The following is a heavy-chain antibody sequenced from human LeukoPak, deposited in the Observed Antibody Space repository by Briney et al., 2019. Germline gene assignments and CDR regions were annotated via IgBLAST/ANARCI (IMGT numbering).Heavy chain of an antibody. V-gene: IGHV1-18*01. CDR3: ARDPDSGWSYDFWSGQTASFFDY. CDR1: GYTFTSYG. CDR2: ISAYNGNT. J-gene: IGHJ4*02. Sequence: GASVKVSCKASGYTFTSYGISWVRQAPGQGLEWMGWISAYNGNTNYAQKLQGRVTMTTDTSTSTAYMELRSLRSDETAVYYCARDPDSGWSYDFWSGQTASFFDYWGQGTLVTVSS. D-gene: IGHD3-3*01.